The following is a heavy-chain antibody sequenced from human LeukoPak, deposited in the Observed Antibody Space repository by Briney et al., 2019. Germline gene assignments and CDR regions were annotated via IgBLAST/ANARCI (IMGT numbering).Heavy chain of an antibody. CDR1: GFTFSSYA. V-gene: IGHV3-30*01. CDR2: FSFDGSDP. D-gene: IGHD1-1*01. Sequence: GGSLRLSCITSGFTFSSYALHWVRQAPGKGLQWVALFSFDGSDPYYADSVKGRFTISRDNSKNTLSLQMNSLRPEDTAVYYCARGGTGTTWRTYYFDYWGQGTLVTVSS. J-gene: IGHJ4*02. CDR3: ARGGTGTTWRTYYFDY.